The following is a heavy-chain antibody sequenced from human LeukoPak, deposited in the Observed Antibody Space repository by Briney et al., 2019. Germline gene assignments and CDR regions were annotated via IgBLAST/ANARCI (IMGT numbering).Heavy chain of an antibody. Sequence: SETLSLTCAVYGGSFSGYYWSWIRQPPGKGLEWIGEINHSGSTNYNPSLKSRVTISVDTSKNQFSLKLSSVTAADTAVYYCARGLCSSGGESFDYWGQGTLVTVSS. D-gene: IGHD6-19*01. CDR1: GGSFSGYY. V-gene: IGHV4-34*01. CDR3: ARGLCSSGGESFDY. CDR2: INHSGST. J-gene: IGHJ4*02.